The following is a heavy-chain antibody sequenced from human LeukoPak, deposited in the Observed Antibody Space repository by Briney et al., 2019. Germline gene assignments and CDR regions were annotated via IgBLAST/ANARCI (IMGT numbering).Heavy chain of an antibody. J-gene: IGHJ5*02. D-gene: IGHD2-15*01. CDR2: IYHSGST. Sequence: SETLSLTCTVSGYSISSGYYWGWIRQPPGKGLEWIGSIYHSGSTYYNPSLKSRVTISVDTSKNQFSLKLSSVTAADTAVYYCARDLTPDFFNWFDPWGQGTLVTVSS. CDR1: GYSISSGYY. CDR3: ARDLTPDFFNWFDP. V-gene: IGHV4-38-2*02.